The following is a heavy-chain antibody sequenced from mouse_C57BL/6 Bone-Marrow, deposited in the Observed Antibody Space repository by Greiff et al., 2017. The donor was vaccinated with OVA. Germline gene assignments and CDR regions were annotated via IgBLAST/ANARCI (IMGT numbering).Heavy chain of an antibody. CDR1: GFTFSSYG. D-gene: IGHD1-1*01. Sequence: EVMLVESGGDLVKPGGSLKLSCAASGFTFSSYGMSWVRQTPDKRLEWVATISSGGSYTYYPDSVKGRFTISRDNAKNTLYLQMSSLKSEDTAMYYCARPLITTGGYFDVWGTGTTVTVSS. V-gene: IGHV5-6*01. J-gene: IGHJ1*03. CDR2: ISSGGSYT. CDR3: ARPLITTGGYFDV.